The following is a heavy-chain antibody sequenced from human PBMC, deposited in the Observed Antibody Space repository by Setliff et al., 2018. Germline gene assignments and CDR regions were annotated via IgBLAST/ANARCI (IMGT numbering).Heavy chain of an antibody. J-gene: IGHJ4*02. CDR1: GLSYINDW. Sequence: PGGSLRLSCTASGLSYINDWVSWVRQAPGKGLEWLASINPHGSEKYYADSVKGRFTISRDNAKNSLSLQMNSLRNEDTAVYYCFGAGTCSYWGQGTLVTVSS. CDR3: FGAGTCSY. V-gene: IGHV3-7*01. D-gene: IGHD3-10*01. CDR2: INPHGSEK.